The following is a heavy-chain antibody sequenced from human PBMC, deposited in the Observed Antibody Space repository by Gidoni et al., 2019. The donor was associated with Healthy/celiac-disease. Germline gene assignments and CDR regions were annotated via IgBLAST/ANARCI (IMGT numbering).Heavy chain of an antibody. CDR2: SKSKTDGGTT. D-gene: IGHD3-16*01. Sequence: APGKGLEWVGRSKSKTDGGTTDYAAPVKGRFTISRDDSKNTQYLQMNRLKTEDTAVYYCTTDPPGGGYYYGMDVWGQGTTVTVSS. CDR3: TTDPPGGGYYYGMDV. J-gene: IGHJ6*02. V-gene: IGHV3-15*01.